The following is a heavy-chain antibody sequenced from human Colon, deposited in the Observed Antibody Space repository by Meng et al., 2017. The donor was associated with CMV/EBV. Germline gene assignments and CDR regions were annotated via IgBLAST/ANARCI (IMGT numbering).Heavy chain of an antibody. CDR1: GFTFSTYW. V-gene: IGHV3-74*01. CDR3: TRFEWERQFDY. CDR2: IRNDGTFT. Sequence: GGSLRLSCSASGFTFSTYWMHWVRQAPGKGLEWVSRIRNDGTFTGYADSVKGRFTISRDNAKNAVYLQMNSLRDEDTATYYCTRFEWERQFDYWGQGILVTVSS. D-gene: IGHD1-26*01. J-gene: IGHJ4*02.